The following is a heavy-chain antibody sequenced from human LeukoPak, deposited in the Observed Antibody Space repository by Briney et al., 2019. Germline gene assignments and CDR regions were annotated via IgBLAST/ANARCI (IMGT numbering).Heavy chain of an antibody. V-gene: IGHV5-10-1*01. Sequence: GESLKISCKGSGYSFTSNWISWVRQMPGKGLEWMGRIDPSDSYTNYSPSFQGHVTISADKSTSTAYLQWSSLKASDTAMYYCARRLVGATHDNYYYGMDVWGQGTTVTVSS. CDR2: IDPSDSYT. J-gene: IGHJ6*02. CDR3: ARRLVGATHDNYYYGMDV. D-gene: IGHD1-26*01. CDR1: GYSFTSNW.